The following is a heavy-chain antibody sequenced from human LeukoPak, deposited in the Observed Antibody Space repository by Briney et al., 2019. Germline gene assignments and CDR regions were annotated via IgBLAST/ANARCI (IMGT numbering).Heavy chain of an antibody. CDR1: VGSISSYY. CDR3: ARDLSGGSCFDI. CDR2: IYYSGST. J-gene: IGHJ3*02. Sequence: AETLSLTCTVSVGSISSYYWSWIRQPTGKGLEWIGYIYYSGSTNDNPSLKSRVTISVDTSKNQFSLKLSSVTAADTAVYYCARDLSGGSCFDIWGQGTMVTVSS. D-gene: IGHD2-15*01. V-gene: IGHV4-59*01.